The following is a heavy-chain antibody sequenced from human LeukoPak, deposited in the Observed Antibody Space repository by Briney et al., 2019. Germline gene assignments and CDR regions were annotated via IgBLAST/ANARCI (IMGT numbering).Heavy chain of an antibody. J-gene: IGHJ4*02. CDR1: GGSFSGHY. D-gene: IGHD3-16*02. CDR2: INHSGST. CDR3: ARGCYDYVWGSYRVYYFDY. V-gene: IGHV4-34*01. Sequence: SETLSLTCAVYGGSFSGHYWSWIRQPPGKGLEWIGEINHSGSTNYNPSLKSRVTISVDTSKNQFSLKLSSVTAADTAVYYCARGCYDYVWGSYRVYYFDYWGQGTLVTVSS.